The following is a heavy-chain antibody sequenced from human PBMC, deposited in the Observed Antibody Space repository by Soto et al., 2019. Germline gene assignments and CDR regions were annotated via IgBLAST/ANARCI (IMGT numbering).Heavy chain of an antibody. Sequence: EVQLVESGGGPVRPGGSLKLSCAASGFNFITYSLNWVRQAPGKGLEWVASISSSAVYIDYADSVKGRFTISRDNANNSLYLQMNSLRAEDTATYNCVRDGLDYYDTERLYFDNWGQGTLVTVSS. J-gene: IGHJ4*02. CDR2: ISSSAVYI. D-gene: IGHD3-22*01. CDR3: VRDGLDYYDTERLYFDN. V-gene: IGHV3-21*01. CDR1: GFNFITYS.